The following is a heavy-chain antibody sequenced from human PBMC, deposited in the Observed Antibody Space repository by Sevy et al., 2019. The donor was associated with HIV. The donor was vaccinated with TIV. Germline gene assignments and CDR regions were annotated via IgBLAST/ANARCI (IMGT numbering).Heavy chain of an antibody. CDR1: GGSISSSNW. J-gene: IGHJ4*02. V-gene: IGHV4-4*02. Sequence: TLSLTCAVSGGSISSSNWWSWVRQPPGKGLEWIGEIYHSGRTNYNPSLKSRVTISVDKSKNQFSLKLSSVTAADTAVYYCAGDRGGYGDYYYYFDYWGQGTLVTVSS. D-gene: IGHD4-17*01. CDR2: IYHSGRT. CDR3: AGDRGGYGDYYYYFDY.